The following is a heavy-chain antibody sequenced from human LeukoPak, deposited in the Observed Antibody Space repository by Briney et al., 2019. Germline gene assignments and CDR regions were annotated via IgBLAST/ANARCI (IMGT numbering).Heavy chain of an antibody. Sequence: GRALRLSCAASGFPLCEPAMTWVRPAPGKGLEWGGFIRSKAYGETTEYAASVKGRFTISRDESKSSVYLEMNSLKSEDTAVYYCSRGPIYLWLYYGMDVWGQGTTVIVSS. CDR3: SRGPIYLWLYYGMDV. CDR2: IRSKAYGETT. J-gene: IGHJ6*02. CDR1: GFPLCEPA. D-gene: IGHD5-18*01. V-gene: IGHV3-49*04.